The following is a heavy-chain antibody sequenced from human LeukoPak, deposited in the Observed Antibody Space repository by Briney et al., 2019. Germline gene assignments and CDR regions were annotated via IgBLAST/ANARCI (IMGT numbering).Heavy chain of an antibody. J-gene: IGHJ3*02. D-gene: IGHD3-10*01. CDR1: KFTFSNAW. CDR3: AAETLIISMLRSNAFDM. V-gene: IGHV3-15*01. Sequence: GGSLRLSCAASKFTFSNAWMSWVRQAPGKGLEWVGRIKSSTDGGTTDYATPVKGRFTISRDDSKNRLYLQMNSLKTEDTAMYFCAAETLIISMLRSNAFDMWGQGTMVIVSS. CDR2: IKSSTDGGTT.